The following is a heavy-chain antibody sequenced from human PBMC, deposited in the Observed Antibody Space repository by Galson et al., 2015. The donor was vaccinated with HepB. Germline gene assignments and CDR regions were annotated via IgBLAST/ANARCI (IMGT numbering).Heavy chain of an antibody. D-gene: IGHD3-22*01. J-gene: IGHJ6*03. V-gene: IGHV4-39*07. CDR3: ARGGYDSSGYYFAYYYYMDV. CDR2: IYYSGST. CDR1: GGSISSSSYY. Sequence: SETLSLTCTVSGGSISSSSYYWGWIRQPPGKGLEWIGSIYYSGSTYYNPSLKSRVTISVDASKNQFSLKLSSVTAADTAVYYCARGGYDSSGYYFAYYYYMDVWGKGTTVTVSS.